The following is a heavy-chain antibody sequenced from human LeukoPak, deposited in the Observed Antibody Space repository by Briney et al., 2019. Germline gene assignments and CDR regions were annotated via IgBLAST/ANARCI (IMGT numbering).Heavy chain of an antibody. CDR1: GGSISSYY. CDR2: IYYSGST. Sequence: SETLSLTCTVSGGSISSYYWSWIRQPPGKGLEWIGYIYYSGSTNYNPSLKSRVTISVDTSKNQFSLKLSSVTAADTAVYYCARTYGSGAGHYYYYGMDVWGQGTTVTVSS. J-gene: IGHJ6*02. CDR3: ARTYGSGAGHYYYYGMDV. V-gene: IGHV4-59*01. D-gene: IGHD3-10*01.